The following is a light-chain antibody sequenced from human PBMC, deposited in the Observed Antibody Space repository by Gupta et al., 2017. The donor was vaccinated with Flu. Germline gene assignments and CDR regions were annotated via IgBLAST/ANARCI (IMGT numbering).Light chain of an antibody. V-gene: IGKV3-11*01. CDR1: QSVSSY. CDR3: YQRSTWAVT. J-gene: IGKJ1*01. Sequence: EIVLTHPPATLSLSPGERATLSCRASQSVSSYLAWYQQKPGQAPRLLIYDAPTRSTRIPARFSGSGSGSDFTLSIMSPEPEAFAVYYCYQRSTWAVTFGPGTKVEIK. CDR2: DAP.